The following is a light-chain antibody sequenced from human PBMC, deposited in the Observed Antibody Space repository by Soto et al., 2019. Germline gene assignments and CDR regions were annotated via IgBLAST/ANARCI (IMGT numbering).Light chain of an antibody. J-gene: IGLJ1*01. Sequence: QSVLTQPASVSGSPGQSITISCTGTSSDVGAYNYVSWFLHHPGKAPKLMIFDVGNRPSGVSNRFSGSKSGNTASLTMSGLQAEDEADYYCSSYTTSGTLVFGTGTKLTVL. CDR2: DVG. CDR1: SSDVGAYNY. V-gene: IGLV2-14*03. CDR3: SSYTTSGTLV.